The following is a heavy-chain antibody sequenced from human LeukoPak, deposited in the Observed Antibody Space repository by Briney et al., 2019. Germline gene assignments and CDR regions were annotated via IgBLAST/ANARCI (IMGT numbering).Heavy chain of an antibody. CDR3: ARLRNYYDSSGYYVY. J-gene: IGHJ4*02. D-gene: IGHD3-22*01. CDR1: GFTFSSYW. CDR2: IKQDGSEK. Sequence: GGSLRLSCAVSGFTFSSYWMSWVRQAPGKGLEWVANIKQDGSEKYYVDSVKGRFTISRDNAKNSLYLQMNSLRAEDTAVYYCARLRNYYDSSGYYVYWGQGTLVTVSS. V-gene: IGHV3-7*01.